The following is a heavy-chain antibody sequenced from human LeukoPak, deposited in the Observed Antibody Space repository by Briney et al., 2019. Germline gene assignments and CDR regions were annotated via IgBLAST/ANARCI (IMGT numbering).Heavy chain of an antibody. V-gene: IGHV4-31*03. CDR3: ARGRLTGTSSYNWFDP. CDR1: GGSISSGGYY. J-gene: IGHJ5*02. D-gene: IGHD1-7*01. Sequence: PSETLSLTCTVSGGSISSGGYYWSWIRQHPGKGLEWIGYIYYSGSTYYNPSLKSRVTISVDTSKNQFSLKLSSVTAADTAVYYCARGRLTGTSSYNWFDPWGQGTLVTVSS. CDR2: IYYSGST.